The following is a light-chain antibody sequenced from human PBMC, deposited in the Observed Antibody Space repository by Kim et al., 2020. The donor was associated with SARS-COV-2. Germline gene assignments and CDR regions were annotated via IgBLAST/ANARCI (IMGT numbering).Light chain of an antibody. CDR3: QQYNSYSST. CDR2: DAS. V-gene: IGKV1-5*01. Sequence: GDRVNINCRASQSISSWLAWYQQKPGKAPKLLIYDASSLESGVPSRFSGSGSGTEFTLTISSLQPDDFATYYCQQYNSYSSTFGGGTKVDIK. CDR1: QSISSW. J-gene: IGKJ4*01.